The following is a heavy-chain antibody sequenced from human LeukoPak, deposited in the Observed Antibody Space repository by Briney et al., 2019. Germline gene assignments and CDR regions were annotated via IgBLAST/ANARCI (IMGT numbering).Heavy chain of an antibody. CDR3: ARHMSVTYDAFDL. Sequence: PSETLSLTCTVSGGSISSYYWSWIRQPAGKGLEWIGRIYTSGSTNYNPSLKSRVTMSVDTSKNHFSLELTSVTAADTAVYYCARHMSVTYDAFDLWGRGTMVTVSS. CDR2: IYTSGST. CDR1: GGSISSYY. D-gene: IGHD2-21*02. J-gene: IGHJ3*01. V-gene: IGHV4-4*07.